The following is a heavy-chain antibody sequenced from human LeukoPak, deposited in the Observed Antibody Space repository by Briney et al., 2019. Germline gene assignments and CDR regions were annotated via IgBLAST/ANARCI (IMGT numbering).Heavy chain of an antibody. D-gene: IGHD3-10*01. J-gene: IGHJ4*02. V-gene: IGHV1-69*13. CDR3: ATATMVRDVHFDY. CDR1: GGTFSSYT. Sequence: ASVKVSCKASGGTFSSYTITWVRQAPGQGLEWMGGTIPIFGSANYAQKFQGRVTITADESTSTAYMELSSLRSEDTAVYYCATATMVRDVHFDYWGQGTLVTVSS. CDR2: TIPIFGSA.